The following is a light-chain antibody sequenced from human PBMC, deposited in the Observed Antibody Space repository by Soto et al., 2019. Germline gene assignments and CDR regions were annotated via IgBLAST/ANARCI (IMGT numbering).Light chain of an antibody. CDR2: DAS. V-gene: IGKV3-20*01. CDR3: QQYDSSPLT. CDR1: QRISGY. Sequence: DIVLTQSPATLSLSPGQRATLSCRASQRISGYLAWYRQKPGQAPRLLIYDASNRATGIPDRFSGSGSGTDFTLTISRLEPEDFAVYYCQQYDSSPLTVGQGTKVEIK. J-gene: IGKJ1*01.